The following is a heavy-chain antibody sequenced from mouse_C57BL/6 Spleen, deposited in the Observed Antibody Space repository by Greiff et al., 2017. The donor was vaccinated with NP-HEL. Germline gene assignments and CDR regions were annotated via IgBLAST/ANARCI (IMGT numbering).Heavy chain of an antibody. J-gene: IGHJ4*01. Sequence: QVQLKQSGAELVRPGASVKLSCKASGYTFTDYYINWVKQRPGQGLEWIARIYPGSGNTYYNEKFKGKATLTAEKSSSTAYMQLSSLTSEDSAVYFCARQGGYYPLYYAMDYWGQGTSVTVSS. CDR2: IYPGSGNT. CDR1: GYTFTDYY. V-gene: IGHV1-76*01. D-gene: IGHD2-3*01. CDR3: ARQGGYYPLYYAMDY.